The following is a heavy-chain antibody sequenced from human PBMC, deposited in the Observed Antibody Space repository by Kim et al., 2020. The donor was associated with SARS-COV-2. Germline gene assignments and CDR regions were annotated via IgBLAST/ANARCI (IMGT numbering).Heavy chain of an antibody. CDR1: GSFSSNA. CDR3: AKDKGFFGFDALDM. J-gene: IGHJ3*02. V-gene: IGHV3-23*01. CDR2: ITGSGSRT. D-gene: IGHD3-10*01. Sequence: GGSLRLSCVGSGSFSSNAMSWVRQAPGKGLEWVSSITGSGSRTNYAEAVKGRFTISRDKSTNTLSLEMTNLRAEDTAIYYCAKDKGFFGFDALDMWGQGTLVTVSS.